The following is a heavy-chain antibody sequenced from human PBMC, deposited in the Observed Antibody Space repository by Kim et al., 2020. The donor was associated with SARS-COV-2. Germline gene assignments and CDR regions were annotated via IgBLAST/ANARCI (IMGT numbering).Heavy chain of an antibody. Sequence: YYNPSLKSRVTISVDTSKNEFSLKLSSVTAADTAVYYCARLVAPSSSILVWGQGTLVTVSS. J-gene: IGHJ4*02. CDR3: ARLVAPSSSILV. D-gene: IGHD6-13*01. V-gene: IGHV4-39*01.